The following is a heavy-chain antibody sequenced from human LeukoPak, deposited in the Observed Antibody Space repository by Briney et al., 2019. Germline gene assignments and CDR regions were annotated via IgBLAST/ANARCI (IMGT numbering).Heavy chain of an antibody. V-gene: IGHV1-2*02. CDR1: GYTFTGYY. D-gene: IGHD2-15*01. CDR3: ARRYCSSGTCYSAADY. J-gene: IGHJ4*02. CDR2: INPNSGGA. Sequence: ASVKVSCKASGYTFTGYYMHWVRQAPGQGVEWMGWINPNSGGANYAQKFQGRVTMTRDTSVSTAYMELSRLRSDDTAVYYCARRYCSSGTCYSAADYWGQGTLVTVSS.